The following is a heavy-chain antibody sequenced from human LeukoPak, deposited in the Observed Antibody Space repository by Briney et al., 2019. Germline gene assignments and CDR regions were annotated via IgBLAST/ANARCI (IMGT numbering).Heavy chain of an antibody. CDR2: INHSGST. CDR3: VRVYCSGSSCFYFDN. V-gene: IGHV4-34*01. CDR1: GGSFSGYY. D-gene: IGHD2-15*01. J-gene: IGHJ4*02. Sequence: PSETLSLTCAVYGGSFSGYYWSWIRQPPGKGLEWIGEINHSGSTNYNPSLKSRVTISVDTSKNQFSLKLSSVTAADTAMYYCVRVYCSGSSCFYFDNWGQGTLVTVSS.